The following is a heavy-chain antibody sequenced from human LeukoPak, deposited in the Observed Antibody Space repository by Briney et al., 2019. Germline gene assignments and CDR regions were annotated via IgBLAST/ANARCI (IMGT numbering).Heavy chain of an antibody. V-gene: IGHV5-51*01. CDR1: GYSFTTYW. CDR3: ARIRYCSGGSCSACDY. CDR2: IYPGDSDT. Sequence: GESLKISCKGSGYSFTTYWIGWVRQMPGKGLEWMGFIYPGDSDTRYSPSFQGQVTISADKSITTAYLQWSSLKASDTAMYYCARIRYCSGGSCSACDYWGQGTLVTVSS. J-gene: IGHJ4*02. D-gene: IGHD2-15*01.